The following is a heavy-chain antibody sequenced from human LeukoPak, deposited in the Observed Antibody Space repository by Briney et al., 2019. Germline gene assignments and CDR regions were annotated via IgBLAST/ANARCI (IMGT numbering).Heavy chain of an antibody. J-gene: IGHJ5*02. Sequence: SETLSLTCTVSGGSISSYYWSWMRQPAGKGLEWIGRIYTSGSTNYNPSLKSRVTMSVDTSKNQFSLKLSSVTAADTGVYYCARDRNDILTGYPENWFDPWGQGTLVTVSS. CDR2: IYTSGST. CDR3: ARDRNDILTGYPENWFDP. V-gene: IGHV4-4*07. D-gene: IGHD3-9*01. CDR1: GGSISSYY.